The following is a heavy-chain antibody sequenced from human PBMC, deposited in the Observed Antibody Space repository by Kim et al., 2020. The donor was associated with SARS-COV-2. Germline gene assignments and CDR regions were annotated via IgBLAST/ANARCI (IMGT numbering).Heavy chain of an antibody. Sequence: SETLSLTCTVSGGSMSSYYWSWIRQPPGKGLEWIGYIYYSGSTNYNPSLKSRVTISLDTSNNQFSLKLSSVTAADTAVYYCATSGIYGGRLDYWGQGTLV. CDR2: IYYSGST. CDR1: GGSMSSYY. V-gene: IGHV4-59*08. D-gene: IGHD1-26*01. CDR3: ATSGIYGGRLDY. J-gene: IGHJ4*02.